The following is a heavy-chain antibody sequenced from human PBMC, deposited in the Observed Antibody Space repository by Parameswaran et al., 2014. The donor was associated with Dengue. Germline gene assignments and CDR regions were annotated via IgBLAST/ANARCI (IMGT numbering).Heavy chain of an antibody. CDR3: ARVPRAKLTFDY. Sequence: VRQAPGKGLEWIGEINHSGSTNYNPSLKSRVTISVDTSKNQFSLKLSSVTAADTAVYYCARVPRAKLTFDYWGQGTLVTVSS. CDR2: INHSGST. J-gene: IGHJ4*02. V-gene: IGHV4-34*01. D-gene: IGHD1-7*01.